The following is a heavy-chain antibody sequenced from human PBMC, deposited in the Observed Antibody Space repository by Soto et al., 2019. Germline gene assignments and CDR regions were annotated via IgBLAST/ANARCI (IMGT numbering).Heavy chain of an antibody. J-gene: IGHJ6*02. Sequence: EEQLLESGGGLVQPGGSLRLSCAASGFTFSSYAMNRVRQAPGKGLEWVSAVSGSGGSSNYADSVKGRFTISRDNSKNTLSLQMNSLRADDTAVYYCASDYYGMDVWGQGTTVTVSS. CDR1: GFTFSSYA. CDR2: VSGSGGSS. CDR3: ASDYYGMDV. D-gene: IGHD6-25*01. V-gene: IGHV3-23*01.